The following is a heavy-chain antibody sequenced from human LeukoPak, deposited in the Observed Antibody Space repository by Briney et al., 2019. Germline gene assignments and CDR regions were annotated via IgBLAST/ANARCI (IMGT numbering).Heavy chain of an antibody. D-gene: IGHD2-21*01. V-gene: IGHV3-7*01. CDR3: AREFRTFDS. CDR2: IKHNGDEL. CDR1: GFTFRSYW. J-gene: IGHJ4*02. Sequence: PGGSLRLSCAASGFTFRSYWMTWVRQAPGKGLEWVTNIKHNGDELNYVDSVEDRFTISRDNAKNSLYLHMTSLRAEDTAVYYCAREFRTFDSWGQGTLVTVSS.